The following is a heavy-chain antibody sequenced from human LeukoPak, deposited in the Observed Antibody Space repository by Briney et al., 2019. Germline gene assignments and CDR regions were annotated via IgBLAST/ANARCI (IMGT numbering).Heavy chain of an antibody. D-gene: IGHD3-10*01. J-gene: IGHJ4*02. Sequence: SETLSLTCTVSGGSINTQYWSWIRQPAGKGLEWIGRIYSSGSTNYNTSLMIRLTMSVDTSKNQISLNLHSVTAADTAVYYCARDLIHGSGTYFNPLGYWGLGILVTVSS. CDR2: IYSSGST. CDR3: ARDLIHGSGTYFNPLGY. V-gene: IGHV4-4*07. CDR1: GGSINTQY.